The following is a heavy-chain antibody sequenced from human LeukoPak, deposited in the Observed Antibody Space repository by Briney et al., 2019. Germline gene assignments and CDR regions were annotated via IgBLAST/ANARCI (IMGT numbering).Heavy chain of an antibody. CDR1: GYSFTSYW. Sequence: GESLKISCKGSGYSFTSYWIGWVRQMPGKGLEWMGIIYPGDSDTRYSPSFQGQVTISADKSINTAYLQWSSLKASDTAMYYCARPGYCSSTSCYASFWGQGTLVTVSS. CDR2: IYPGDSDT. D-gene: IGHD2-2*01. J-gene: IGHJ4*02. V-gene: IGHV5-51*01. CDR3: ARPGYCSSTSCYASF.